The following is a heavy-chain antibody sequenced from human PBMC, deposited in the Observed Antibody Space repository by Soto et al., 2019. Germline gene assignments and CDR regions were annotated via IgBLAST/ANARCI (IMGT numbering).Heavy chain of an antibody. CDR3: ATATSDLYAVNAFDI. V-gene: IGHV1-18*04. D-gene: IGHD2-2*01. Sequence: AASVKVSCKASGYTFTSYGISWVRQAPGQGLEWMGWISAYNGNTNYAQKLQGRVTMTTDTSTSTAYMELRSLRSEDTAVYYCATATSDLYAVNAFDIWGQRTMVTVSS. J-gene: IGHJ3*02. CDR1: GYTFTSYG. CDR2: ISAYNGNT.